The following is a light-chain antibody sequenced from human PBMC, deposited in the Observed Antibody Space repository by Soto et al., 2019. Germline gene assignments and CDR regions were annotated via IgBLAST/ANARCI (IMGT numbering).Light chain of an antibody. CDR1: QTIDNT. J-gene: IGKJ4*01. V-gene: IGKV3-11*01. CDR2: GTS. CDR3: QQRSNWPP. Sequence: EILLTQSPATLSVSPGETATLSCRASQTIDNTLAWYQQRPGQAPRLLIYGTSTRAAGIPDRFSGSGSGTDFTLTISSLEPEDFAVYYCQQRSNWPPFGGGTKVDIK.